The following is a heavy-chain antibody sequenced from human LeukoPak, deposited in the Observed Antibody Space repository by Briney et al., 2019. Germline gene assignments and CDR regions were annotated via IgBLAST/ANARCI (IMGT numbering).Heavy chain of an antibody. J-gene: IGHJ3*02. CDR2: MNPNSGNT. D-gene: IGHD3-9*01. V-gene: IGHV1-8*01. CDR1: GYTFTSYD. Sequence: ASVKVSCKASGYTFTSYDINWVRQATGQGLEWMGWMNPNSGNTGYAQKFQGRVTMTRNTSISTACMELSSLRSEDTAVYYCARGDSLILTGYRDAFDIWDQGTMVTVSS. CDR3: ARGDSLILTGYRDAFDI.